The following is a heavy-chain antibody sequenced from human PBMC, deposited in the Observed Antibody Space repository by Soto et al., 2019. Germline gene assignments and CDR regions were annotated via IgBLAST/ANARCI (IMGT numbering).Heavy chain of an antibody. CDR3: ARGRGWLHDY. CDR1: GFSLSDYW. V-gene: IGHV3-7*01. D-gene: IGHD6-19*01. J-gene: IGHJ4*02. CDR2: IKQDGSDR. Sequence: EVQLVESEGGLVQPGGSLRLSCAASGFSLSDYWMNWVRQAPGKGLEWVAIIKQDGSDRYYVDSVKGRFTISRDNAKNSLYLQMSSLRVEDTALYYCARGRGWLHDYWGQGTLVTVSS.